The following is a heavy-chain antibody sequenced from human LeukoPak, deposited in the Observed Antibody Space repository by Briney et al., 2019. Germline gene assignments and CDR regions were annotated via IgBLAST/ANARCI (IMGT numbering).Heavy chain of an antibody. CDR2: ISGFGLRT. J-gene: IGHJ4*02. D-gene: IGHD2-2*01. Sequence: GGSLRLSCAASGFTFTNYAMSWVRQAPGEGLEWVSGISGFGLRTSYADSVKGRFTISRDNTENTLYLQMNSLRAEDTAVYYCARGRDIVVVPAAQNLDYWGQGTLVTASS. CDR3: ARGRDIVVVPAAQNLDY. V-gene: IGHV3-23*01. CDR1: GFTFTNYA.